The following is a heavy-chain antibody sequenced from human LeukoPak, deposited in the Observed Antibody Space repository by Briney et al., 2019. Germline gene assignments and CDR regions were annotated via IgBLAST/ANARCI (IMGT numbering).Heavy chain of an antibody. V-gene: IGHV4-59*12. CDR1: GGSTNYYY. CDR3: ARYSSSWYKAFDI. CDR2: IDYSGRT. D-gene: IGHD6-13*01. J-gene: IGHJ3*02. Sequence: SETLSLTCTVSGGSTNYYYWSWIRQPPGKGLEWIGYIDYSGRTKYNPSLKSRVTISVDTSKNQFSLKLSSVTAADTAVYYCARYSSSWYKAFDIWGQGTMVTVSS.